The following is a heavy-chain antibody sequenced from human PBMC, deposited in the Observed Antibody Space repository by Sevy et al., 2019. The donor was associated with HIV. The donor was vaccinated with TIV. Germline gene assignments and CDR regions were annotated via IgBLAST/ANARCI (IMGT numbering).Heavy chain of an antibody. J-gene: IGHJ4*02. CDR2: IRYDGSDE. D-gene: IGHD6-13*01. Sequence: GGSLRLSCTASVFTFSNFGMHWVRQVPGKGLEWVTFIRYDGSDEYYAASVKGRFTISRDDSKNTLYLQMDSLRAEDTAIYYCAKDLAGPGRRYFDYWGQGTLVTVSS. V-gene: IGHV3-30*02. CDR1: VFTFSNFG. CDR3: AKDLAGPGRRYFDY.